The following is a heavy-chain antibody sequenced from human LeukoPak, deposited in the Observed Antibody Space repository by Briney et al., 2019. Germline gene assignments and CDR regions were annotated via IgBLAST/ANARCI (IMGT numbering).Heavy chain of an antibody. D-gene: IGHD6-19*01. CDR3: ATLGSSGYSCGWYHAEYFQH. Sequence: GGSLRLSCAASGFTFSDYYMSWIRQAPGKGLEWVSYISSSGSTIYYADSVKGRFTISRDNAKNSLYLQMNSLRAEDTAVYYCATLGSSGYSCGWYHAEYFQHWGQGTLVTVSS. J-gene: IGHJ1*01. V-gene: IGHV3-11*04. CDR2: ISSSGSTI. CDR1: GFTFSDYY.